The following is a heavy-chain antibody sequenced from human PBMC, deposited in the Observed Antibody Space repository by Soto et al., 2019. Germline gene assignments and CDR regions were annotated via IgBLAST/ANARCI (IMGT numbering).Heavy chain of an antibody. D-gene: IGHD6-13*01. CDR1: GGSISSYY. CDR2: IYYSGST. CDR3: ARRKQQLALGIFDY. Sequence: SETLSLTCTVSGGSISSYYLSWIRQPPGKGLEWIGYIYYSGSTNYNPSLKSRVTISVDTSKNQFSLKLSSVTAADTAVYYCARRKQQLALGIFDYWGQGTLVTVSS. V-gene: IGHV4-59*08. J-gene: IGHJ4*02.